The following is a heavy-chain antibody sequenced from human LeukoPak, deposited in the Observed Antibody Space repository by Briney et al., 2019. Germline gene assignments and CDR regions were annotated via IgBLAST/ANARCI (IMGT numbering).Heavy chain of an antibody. J-gene: IGHJ5*02. D-gene: IGHD6-13*01. V-gene: IGHV1-18*04. CDR3: ASIGGSSWYRWFDP. CDR1: GYTFTGYY. Sequence: GASVKVSCKDSGYTFTGYYMHWVRQAPGQGLDWMGWNISYNGNTNYTQKLKGRVTMTTDTSTSTAYMELSSLRSDDTAVYYCASIGGSSWYRWFDPWGQGTLVTVSS. CDR2: NISYNGNT.